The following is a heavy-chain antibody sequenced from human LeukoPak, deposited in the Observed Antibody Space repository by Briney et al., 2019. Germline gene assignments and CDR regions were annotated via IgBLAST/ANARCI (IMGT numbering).Heavy chain of an antibody. D-gene: IGHD6-19*01. V-gene: IGHV1-2*02. CDR2: INPKSGGT. J-gene: IGHJ4*02. CDR1: GYTFTDYY. CDR3: ASKHQSGWYKY. Sequence: ASVKVSCKASGYTFTDYYMHWVRQAPGQGPEWMGWINPKSGGTKYAQKFQGRVTMTRDTSISTAYMELSRLRSDDTAVYYCASKHQSGWYKYWGQGTLVTVSS.